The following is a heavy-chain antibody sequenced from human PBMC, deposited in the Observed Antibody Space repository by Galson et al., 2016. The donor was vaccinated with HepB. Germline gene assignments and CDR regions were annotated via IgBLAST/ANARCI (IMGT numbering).Heavy chain of an antibody. Sequence: ETLSLTCSVSGGSISSYYWSWIRQPPGKGLEWIGSISYSGSTNYNPSLKSRLTISGDTSKNQFSLKLSSVTAADTAVYYCARVTTYSYGYFYGMDVWGQGTTVTVSS. V-gene: IGHV4-59*01. CDR3: ARVTTYSYGYFYGMDV. J-gene: IGHJ6*02. CDR1: GGSISSYY. D-gene: IGHD5-18*01. CDR2: ISYSGST.